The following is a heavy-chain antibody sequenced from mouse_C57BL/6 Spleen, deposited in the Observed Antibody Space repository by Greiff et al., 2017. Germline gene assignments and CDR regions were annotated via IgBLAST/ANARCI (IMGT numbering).Heavy chain of an antibody. CDR2: IYPRSGNT. D-gene: IGHD1-1*01. V-gene: IGHV1-81*01. CDR3: ARDGSSYPSYWYFDV. Sequence: LQESGAELARPGASVKLSCKASGYTFTSYGISWVKQRTGQGLEWIGEIYPRSGNTYYNEKFKGKATLTADKSSSTAYMELRSLTSEDSAVYFCARDGSSYPSYWYFDVWGTGTTVTVSS. CDR1: GYTFTSYG. J-gene: IGHJ1*03.